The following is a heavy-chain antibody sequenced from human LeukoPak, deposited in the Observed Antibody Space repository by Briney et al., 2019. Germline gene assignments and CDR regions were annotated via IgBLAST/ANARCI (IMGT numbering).Heavy chain of an antibody. CDR3: AKLRAYYYDSSGYFRLFDY. D-gene: IGHD3-22*01. CDR2: ISGSGGST. Sequence: GGSLRLSCAASGFTFSSYAMSWVRQAPGKGLEWVSAISGSGGSTYYADSVKGRFTISRDNSKHTLYLQMNRLRAEDTAVYYCAKLRAYYYDSSGYFRLFDYWGQGTLVTVSS. V-gene: IGHV3-23*01. J-gene: IGHJ4*02. CDR1: GFTFSSYA.